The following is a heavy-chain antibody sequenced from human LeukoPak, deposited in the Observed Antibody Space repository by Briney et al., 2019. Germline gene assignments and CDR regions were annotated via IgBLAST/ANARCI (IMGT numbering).Heavy chain of an antibody. CDR3: AKSYRSGYYYFDY. V-gene: IGHV3-23*01. Sequence: GGSLRLSCAASGFTFSSYGMNWVRQAPGKGLEWVSAISGSGGSTYYADSVKGRFTISRDNSKNTLYLQTNSLRAEDTAVYYCAKSYRSGYYYFDYWGQGTLVTVSS. J-gene: IGHJ4*02. D-gene: IGHD3-22*01. CDR2: ISGSGGST. CDR1: GFTFSSYG.